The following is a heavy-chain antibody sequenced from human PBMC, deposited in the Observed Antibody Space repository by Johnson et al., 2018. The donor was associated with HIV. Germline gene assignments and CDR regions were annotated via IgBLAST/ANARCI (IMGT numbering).Heavy chain of an antibody. CDR2: MWYDGSNK. V-gene: IGHV3-33*01. D-gene: IGHD2-21*01. CDR3: ARRMVVGYHALDF. Sequence: QLVESGGGVVQPGRSLRLSCAASGFTFSTYGMHWVRQAPGKGLEWVAVMWYDGSNKYYADSVKGRFTISRDNSKNTLYLQMNSLRAEDTAVYYCARRMVVGYHALDFWGQGTVVSVPS. J-gene: IGHJ3*01. CDR1: GFTFSTYG.